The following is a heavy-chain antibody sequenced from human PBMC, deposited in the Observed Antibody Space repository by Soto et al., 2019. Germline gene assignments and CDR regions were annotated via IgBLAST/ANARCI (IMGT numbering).Heavy chain of an antibody. D-gene: IGHD6-13*01. CDR3: ARGDSSSWYRVTGYGMDV. CDR1: GFTFSSYG. J-gene: IGHJ6*02. V-gene: IGHV3-33*01. Sequence: GGSLRLSCAASGFTFSSYGMHWVRQAPGKGLEWVAVIWYDGSNKYYADSVKGRFTISRDNSKNTLYLQMNSLRAEDTAVYYCARGDSSSWYRVTGYGMDVWGQGTTVTVSS. CDR2: IWYDGSNK.